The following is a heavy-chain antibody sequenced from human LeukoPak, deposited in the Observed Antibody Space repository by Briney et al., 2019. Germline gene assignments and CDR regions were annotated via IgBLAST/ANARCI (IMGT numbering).Heavy chain of an antibody. J-gene: IGHJ4*02. CDR1: GYTFTGYY. CDR3: ARVLSGSGYFDY. D-gene: IGHD1-1*01. V-gene: IGHV1-2*02. Sequence: ASVKVSCKASGYTFTGYYMHWVRQAPGQGLEWMGWINPNSGGTNYAQKFQGRVTMTRDTSISTAYMELSRLRSDDTAVYYCARVLSGSGYFDYWGQGTLVTVSS. CDR2: INPNSGGT.